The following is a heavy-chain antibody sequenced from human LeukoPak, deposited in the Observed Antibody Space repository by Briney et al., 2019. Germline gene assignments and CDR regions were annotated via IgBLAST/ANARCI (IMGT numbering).Heavy chain of an antibody. CDR2: DASHV. CDR3: AKWLPKGSTNWYGFDY. V-gene: IGHV3-30*02. D-gene: IGHD6-13*01. J-gene: IGHJ4*02. Sequence: DASHVYYPASVQGRITISRENSKNTVYLQLNSLRGDDTAVYYCAKWLPKGSTNWYGFDYWGQGXXV.